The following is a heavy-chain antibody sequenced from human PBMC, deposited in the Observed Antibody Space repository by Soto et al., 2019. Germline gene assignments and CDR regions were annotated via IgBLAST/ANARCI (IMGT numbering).Heavy chain of an antibody. J-gene: IGHJ6*02. V-gene: IGHV1-69*06. CDR1: GGTFSSYA. Sequence: SVKVSCKASGGTFSSYAISWVRQAPGQGLEWMGGIIPIFGTANYAQKFQGRVTITADKSTSTAYMELSSLRSEDTAVYYCARGPVRWCSGGSCYSVYYYYGMDVWGQGTTVTVSS. CDR3: ARGPVRWCSGGSCYSVYYYYGMDV. D-gene: IGHD2-15*01. CDR2: IIPIFGTA.